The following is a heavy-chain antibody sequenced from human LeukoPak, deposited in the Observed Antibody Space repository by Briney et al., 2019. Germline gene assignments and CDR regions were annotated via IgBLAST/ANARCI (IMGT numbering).Heavy chain of an antibody. CDR3: AKMRGIVITFGGVIFDS. J-gene: IGHJ4*02. Sequence: PGGSLRLSCSASGFTFSSYAMHWVRQAPGKGLEWVSGMSAGGTSTYYADSVKGRFTISRDNSKNTLYLHMDSLRAEETAIYYCAKMRGIVITFGGVIFDSWGQGTLATVSS. CDR1: GFTFSSYA. V-gene: IGHV3-23*01. D-gene: IGHD3-16*01. CDR2: MSAGGTST.